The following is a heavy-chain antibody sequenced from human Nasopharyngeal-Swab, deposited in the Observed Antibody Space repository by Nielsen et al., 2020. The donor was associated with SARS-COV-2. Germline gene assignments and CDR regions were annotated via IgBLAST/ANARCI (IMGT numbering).Heavy chain of an antibody. V-gene: IGHV4-61*02. D-gene: IGHD3-22*01. CDR2: IYTSGRN. CDR3: ASVGYYDSSGYPGAFDI. CDR1: GGSISSGSYY. J-gene: IGHJ3*02. Sequence: SETLSLTCTVSGGSISSGSYYWSWIRQPAGKGLEWIGRIYTSGRNNYNPSLKSRVTISVDTSKNQFSLKLSSVTAADTAVYYCASVGYYDSSGYPGAFDIWGQGTMFTVSS.